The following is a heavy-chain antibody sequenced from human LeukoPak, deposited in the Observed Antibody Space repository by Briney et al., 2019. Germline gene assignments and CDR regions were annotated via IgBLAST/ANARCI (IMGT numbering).Heavy chain of an antibody. J-gene: IGHJ4*02. CDR2: ISWNSGSI. V-gene: IGHV3-9*01. D-gene: IGHD3-22*01. CDR1: GFTFDDYA. Sequence: PGGSLRPSCAASGFTFDDYAMHWVRQAPGKGLEWVSGISWNSGSIGYADSVKGRFTISRDNAKNSLYLQMNSLRAEDTALYYCVRVSYYYDSSGYDYWGQGTLVTVSS. CDR3: VRVSYYYDSSGYDY.